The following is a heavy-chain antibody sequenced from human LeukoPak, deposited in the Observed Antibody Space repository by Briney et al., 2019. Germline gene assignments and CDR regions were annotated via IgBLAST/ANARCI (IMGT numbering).Heavy chain of an antibody. D-gene: IGHD6-13*01. Sequence: QPGRSLRLSCAASGFTFSSYGMHWVRQAPGKGLEWVAVISYDGSNKYYADSVKGRFTISRDNSRNTLYLQMNSLRAEDTAVYYCARDGFSSSWYGRALDYWGQGTLVTVSS. J-gene: IGHJ4*02. CDR2: ISYDGSNK. CDR1: GFTFSSYG. V-gene: IGHV3-30*03. CDR3: ARDGFSSSWYGRALDY.